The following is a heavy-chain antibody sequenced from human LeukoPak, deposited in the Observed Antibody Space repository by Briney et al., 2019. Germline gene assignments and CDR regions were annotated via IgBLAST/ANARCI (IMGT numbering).Heavy chain of an antibody. J-gene: IGHJ4*02. CDR1: GFIFSSYE. CDR3: ARVGWFGGFYFDY. D-gene: IGHD3-10*01. V-gene: IGHV3-48*03. CDR2: ISSGGRTI. Sequence: GGSLRLSCAASGFIFSSYEMNWVRQAPGKGLEWVSYISSGGRTIYYADSVKGRFTISRDNAKNSLYLQMNSLRAEDTAVYYCARVGWFGGFYFDYWGQGILVTVSS.